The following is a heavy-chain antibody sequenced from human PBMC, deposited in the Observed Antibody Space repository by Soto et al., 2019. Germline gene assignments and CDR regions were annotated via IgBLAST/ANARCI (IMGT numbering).Heavy chain of an antibody. CDR1: GFSLSTSRVG. V-gene: IGHV2-5*02. CDR2: IYWDDSK. Sequence: QITLKESGPTLVKPTQTLTLTCTFSGFSLSTSRVGVTWIRQPPGKALDWLAVIYWDDSKTYSPSLKSRPTITKDPSKNQVVLTMTNMDPVDTXXXXXXXXXXGRSLYWGQGTLVTVSS. CDR3: XXXXXGRSLY. J-gene: IGHJ4*02.